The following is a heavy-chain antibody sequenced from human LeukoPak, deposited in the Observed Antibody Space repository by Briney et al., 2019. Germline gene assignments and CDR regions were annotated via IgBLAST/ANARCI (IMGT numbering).Heavy chain of an antibody. Sequence: KAGGSLRLSCAASGFTFSDHVMSWVRQAPGKGLEWVSHITASGTAMFYADSVKGRFTISRDNAKNSLYLQMNSLRAEDTAVYYCARAPHYSNYGPYYYGMDVWGQGTTVTVSS. J-gene: IGHJ6*02. D-gene: IGHD4-11*01. CDR1: GFTFSDHV. V-gene: IGHV3-11*04. CDR2: ITASGTAM. CDR3: ARAPHYSNYGPYYYGMDV.